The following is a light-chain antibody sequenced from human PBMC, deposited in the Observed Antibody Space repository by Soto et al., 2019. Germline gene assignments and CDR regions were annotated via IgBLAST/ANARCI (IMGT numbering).Light chain of an antibody. V-gene: IGKV2-28*01. CDR2: LGS. J-gene: IGKJ1*01. CDR3: MQALQTPPT. Sequence: DTVMTQSPLSLPVTPGEPASISCWSSQSLLHTDGYNYLDWYLQKPGQSPQLLIYLGSYRASGVPDRFSGSGSRTDFTLKISRVEAEAVGVYYCMQALQTPPTFGQGTKLEI. CDR1: QSLLHTDGYNY.